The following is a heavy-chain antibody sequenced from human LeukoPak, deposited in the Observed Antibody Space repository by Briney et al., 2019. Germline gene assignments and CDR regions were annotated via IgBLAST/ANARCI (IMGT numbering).Heavy chain of an antibody. Sequence: EASVTVSSTASGFTFTSSAVQWVRQARGQRLEWIGWIVVGSGNTNYAQKFQERVTITRDMSTSTAYMELSSLRSEDTAVYYCAAGGYYDSNGYYDYYYGMDVWGQGTTVTVSS. CDR3: AAGGYYDSNGYYDYYYGMDV. CDR2: IVVGSGNT. J-gene: IGHJ6*02. D-gene: IGHD3-22*01. CDR1: GFTFTSSA. V-gene: IGHV1-58*01.